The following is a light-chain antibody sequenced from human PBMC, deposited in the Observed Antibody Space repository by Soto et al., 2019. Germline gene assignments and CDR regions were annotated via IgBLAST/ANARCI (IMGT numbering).Light chain of an antibody. CDR2: STS. V-gene: IGLV7-43*01. CDR1: TGAVTSGYY. Sequence: QAVVTQEPSLTVSPGGTVTLTCASSTGAVTSGYYPNWFQQKPGQAPRALIYSTSNKYSWTPARFSGSLLGGKAALTLSGVQPEDEAEYYCLLYYGGQLGVFGGGTNVTVL. CDR3: LLYYGGQLGV. J-gene: IGLJ2*01.